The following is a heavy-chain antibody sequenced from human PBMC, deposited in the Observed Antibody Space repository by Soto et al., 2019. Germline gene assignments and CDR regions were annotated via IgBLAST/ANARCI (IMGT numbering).Heavy chain of an antibody. CDR1: GYTFTGYY. CDR2: INPNSGGT. J-gene: IGHJ6*02. V-gene: IGHV1-2*02. D-gene: IGHD2-15*01. CDR3: ARGDRQMVVAATGYYYYGMDV. Sequence: QVQLVQSGAEVKKPGASVKVSCKASGYTFTGYYMHWVRQAPGQGLEWMGWINPNSGGTNYAQKFQGRVTMTRDTSISTAYMELSRLRSDDTAVYYCARGDRQMVVAATGYYYYGMDVWGQGTTVTVSS.